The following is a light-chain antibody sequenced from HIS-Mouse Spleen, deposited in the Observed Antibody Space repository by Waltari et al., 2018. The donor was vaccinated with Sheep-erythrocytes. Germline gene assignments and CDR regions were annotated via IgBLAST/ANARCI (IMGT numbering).Light chain of an antibody. CDR1: KLGDKY. Sequence: SYELTQPPSVSVSPGQTASLTCSGDKLGDKYACWYQQKPGQSPVLVIYQDSKRPSGIPERFSGSNSGNTATLTISGTQAMDEADYYCQAWDSSTYVFGTGTKVT. V-gene: IGLV3-1*01. CDR3: QAWDSSTYV. CDR2: QDS. J-gene: IGLJ1*01.